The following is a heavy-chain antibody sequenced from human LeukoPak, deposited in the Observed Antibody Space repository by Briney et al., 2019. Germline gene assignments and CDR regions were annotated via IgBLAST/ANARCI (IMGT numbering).Heavy chain of an antibody. V-gene: IGHV4-30-4*08. D-gene: IGHD6-13*01. CDR2: IYYSGST. Sequence: PSETLSLTCTVSGGSISSGDYHWSWIRQPPGKGLEWIGYIYYSGSTYYNPSLKSRVTISVDTSKNQFSLKLSSVTAANTAVYYCARSQYIIAAAGTGFDYWGQGTLVTVSS. CDR3: ARSQYIIAAAGTGFDY. CDR1: GGSISSGDYH. J-gene: IGHJ4*02.